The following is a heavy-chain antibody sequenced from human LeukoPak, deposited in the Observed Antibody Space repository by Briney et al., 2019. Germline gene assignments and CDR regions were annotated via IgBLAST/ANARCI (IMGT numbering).Heavy chain of an antibody. D-gene: IGHD2-2*01. Sequence: GGSLRLSCAASGFTFSSYGMHWVRQAPGKGLEWVAVIWYDGSNKYYADSVKGRFTISRDNSKNTLYLQMNSLRAEDTAVYYRAKEYCSSTSCYELRYFDWLQYFQHWGQGTLVTVSS. V-gene: IGHV3-33*06. CDR1: GFTFSSYG. CDR2: IWYDGSNK. CDR3: AKEYCSSTSCYELRYFDWLQYFQH. J-gene: IGHJ1*01.